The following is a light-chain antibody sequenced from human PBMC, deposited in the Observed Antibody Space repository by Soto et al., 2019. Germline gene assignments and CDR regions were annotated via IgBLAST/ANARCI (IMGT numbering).Light chain of an antibody. V-gene: IGKV3-11*01. Sequence: EIVLTQSPATLSLSPGERATLSCRASQSVSSYLAWYQQKPGQAPRLLIYDASNRATGIPARFSGSGSGTDFTLTISSLEPEDVAVYYWQQRSNWPPYTFVQGTKLASK. J-gene: IGKJ2*01. CDR3: QQRSNWPPYT. CDR2: DAS. CDR1: QSVSSY.